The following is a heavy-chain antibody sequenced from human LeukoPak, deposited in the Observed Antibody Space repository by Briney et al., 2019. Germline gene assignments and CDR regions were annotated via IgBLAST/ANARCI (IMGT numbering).Heavy chain of an antibody. CDR1: GGTFSSYA. D-gene: IGHD3-10*01. V-gene: IGHV1-69*13. Sequence: AASVNVSFTASGGTFSSYAISWVRQAPGQGLEWMGGIIPIFGTANYAQKFQGRVTITADESTSTAYMELSSLRSEDTAVYYCARVRERLLWFGLFDYWGQGTLVTVSS. CDR2: IIPIFGTA. CDR3: ARVRERLLWFGLFDY. J-gene: IGHJ4*02.